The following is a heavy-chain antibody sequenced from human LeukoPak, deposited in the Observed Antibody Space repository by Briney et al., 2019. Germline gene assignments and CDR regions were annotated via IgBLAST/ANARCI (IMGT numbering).Heavy chain of an antibody. J-gene: IGHJ4*02. Sequence: SETLSLTCTVSGGSISGSSYYWGWIRQPPGKGLEWIGSIYYSGSTYYNPSLKSRVTISVDTSKNQFSLKLNSVTAADTAVYYCARQSGSYPIDYWGQGTLVTVSS. D-gene: IGHD1-26*01. CDR3: ARQSGSYPIDY. CDR1: GGSISGSSYY. CDR2: IYYSGST. V-gene: IGHV4-39*01.